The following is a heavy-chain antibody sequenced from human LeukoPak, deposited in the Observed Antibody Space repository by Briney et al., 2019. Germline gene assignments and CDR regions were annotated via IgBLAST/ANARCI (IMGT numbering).Heavy chain of an antibody. CDR3: ARDNSGSYLSAEYFHH. D-gene: IGHD1-26*01. J-gene: IGHJ1*01. CDR2: IIPIFGTA. Sequence: GASVNVSCKASGGTFSSYAISWVRQAPGQGLEWMGGIIPIFGTANYAQKFQGRVTITTDESTSTAYMELSSLRSEDTAVYYCARDNSGSYLSAEYFHHWGQGTLVTVSS. CDR1: GGTFSSYA. V-gene: IGHV1-69*05.